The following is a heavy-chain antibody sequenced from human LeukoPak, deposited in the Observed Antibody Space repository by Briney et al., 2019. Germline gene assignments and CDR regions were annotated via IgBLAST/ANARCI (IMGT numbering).Heavy chain of an antibody. J-gene: IGHJ4*02. CDR1: GFTFSSYS. V-gene: IGHV3-21*01. CDR3: ARDLGDYVWGSYRPYDY. D-gene: IGHD3-16*02. Sequence: GGSLRLSCAASGFTFSSYSMNWVRQAPGKGLEWVSSISSSSSYIYYADSVKGRFTISRDNAKNSLYLQMNSLRAEDTAVYYCARDLGDYVWGSYRPYDYWGQGTLVTVSS. CDR2: ISSSSSYI.